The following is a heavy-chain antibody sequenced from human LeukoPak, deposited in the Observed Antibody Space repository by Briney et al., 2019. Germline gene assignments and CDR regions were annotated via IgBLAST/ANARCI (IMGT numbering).Heavy chain of an antibody. V-gene: IGHV3-48*01. CDR1: GFTVSSNY. CDR2: ISSSSSTI. J-gene: IGHJ4*02. CDR3: ARDQGYSYGLPQDFDY. Sequence: PGGSLRLSCAASGFTVSSNYMSWVRQAPGKGLEWVSYISSSSSTIYYADSVKGRFTISRDNAKNSLYLQMNSLRAEDTAVYYCARDQGYSYGLPQDFDYWGQGTLVTVSS. D-gene: IGHD5-18*01.